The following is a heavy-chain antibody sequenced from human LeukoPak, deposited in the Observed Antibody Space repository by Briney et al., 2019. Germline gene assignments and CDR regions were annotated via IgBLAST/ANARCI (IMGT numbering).Heavy chain of an antibody. CDR3: TRRDSPTKWFDP. Sequence: PSESLSLSCRVSGGSITTSFYCNWIPRPPGKGLEWTGITHYSGGNYYNPSLSSRVSMSVDTSRSQCLLRLTSVTAADTAVYCCTRRDSPTKWFDPWGQGTLVTVSS. V-gene: IGHV4-39*01. D-gene: IGHD5-18*01. CDR2: THYSGGN. CDR1: GGSITTSFY. J-gene: IGHJ5*02.